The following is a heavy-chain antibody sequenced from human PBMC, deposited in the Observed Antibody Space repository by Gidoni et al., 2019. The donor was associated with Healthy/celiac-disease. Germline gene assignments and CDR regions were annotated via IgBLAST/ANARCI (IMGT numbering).Heavy chain of an antibody. Sequence: QLQLQESGPGLVKPSETLSLTCTVPGGSFSSSSYYWGWIRQPPGKGLEWLGSIYYSGSTYYNPSLKSRVTISVDTSKNQCSLKLSSVTAADTAVYYCARHRDYYDSSGYYFDYWGQGTLVTVSS. CDR3: ARHRDYYDSSGYYFDY. CDR1: GGSFSSSSYY. V-gene: IGHV4-39*01. J-gene: IGHJ4*02. D-gene: IGHD3-22*01. CDR2: IYYSGST.